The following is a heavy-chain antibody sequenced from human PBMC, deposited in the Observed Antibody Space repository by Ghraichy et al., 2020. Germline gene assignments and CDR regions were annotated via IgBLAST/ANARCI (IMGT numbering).Heavy chain of an antibody. CDR3: ARGSRAFDY. CDR1: GGSFSGYY. V-gene: IGHV4-34*01. J-gene: IGHJ4*02. CDR2: INHSGST. Sequence: SETLSLTCAVYGGSFSGYYWSWIRQPPGKGLEWIGEINHSGSTNYNPSLKSRVTISVDTSKNQFSLKLSSVTAADTAVYYCARGSRAFDYWGQGTLVTVSS. D-gene: IGHD6-13*01.